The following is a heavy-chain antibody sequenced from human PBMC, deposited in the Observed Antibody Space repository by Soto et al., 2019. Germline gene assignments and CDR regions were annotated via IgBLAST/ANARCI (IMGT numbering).Heavy chain of an antibody. D-gene: IGHD2-8*01. CDR2: IYYSGST. J-gene: IGHJ6*03. CDR3: ARHRFDVTVLGPSDAIDS. V-gene: IGHV4-59*08. Sequence: SETLSLTCTVSGGSISSYYWSWIRQPPGKGLEWIGYIYYSGSTNYNPSLKSRVTISVDTSKNQFSLKLSSVTAADTAVYYCARHRFDVTVLGPSDAIDSWGKG. CDR1: GGSISSYY.